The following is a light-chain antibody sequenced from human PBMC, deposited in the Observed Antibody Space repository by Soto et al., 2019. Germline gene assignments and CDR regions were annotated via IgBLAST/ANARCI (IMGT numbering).Light chain of an antibody. J-gene: IGLJ1*01. CDR1: SSDVGGYNY. Sequence: LTQPASVSGSPGQSITISCTGTSSDVGGYNYVSWYQQHPGKAPKLMIYDVSNRPSGVSNRFSGSKSGNTASLTISGLQAEGEADYYCSSYTSSSTSLYVFGTGTKVTVL. V-gene: IGLV2-14*01. CDR3: SSYTSSSTSLYV. CDR2: DVS.